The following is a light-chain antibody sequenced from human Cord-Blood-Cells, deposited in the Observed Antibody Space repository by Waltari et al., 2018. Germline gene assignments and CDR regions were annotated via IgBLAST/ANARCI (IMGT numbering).Light chain of an antibody. J-gene: IGKJ5*01. CDR2: DAS. CDR3: QQYDNLSIT. CDR1: QDISNY. V-gene: IGKV1-33*01. Sequence: DIQMTPPPSSLSASVVDNVTITCQASQDISNYLNWYQQKPGKAPKLLIYDASNLETGVPSRFSGSGSGTDFTFTISSLQPEDIATYYCQQYDNLSITFGQGTRLEIK.